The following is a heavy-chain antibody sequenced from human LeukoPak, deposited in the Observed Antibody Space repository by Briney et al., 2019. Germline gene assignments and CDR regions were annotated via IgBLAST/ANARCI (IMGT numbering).Heavy chain of an antibody. CDR3: ARGAGWIVAFDI. J-gene: IGHJ3*02. CDR2: ISAYNGNT. V-gene: IGHV1-18*01. CDR1: GYTFTSYG. Sequence: GASVKVSCKASGYTFTSYGISWVRQAPGQGLEWMGWISAYNGNTNYAQKLQGRVTTTRNTSISTAYMELSSLRSEDTAVYYCARGAGWIVAFDIWGQGTMVTVSS. D-gene: IGHD2-21*01.